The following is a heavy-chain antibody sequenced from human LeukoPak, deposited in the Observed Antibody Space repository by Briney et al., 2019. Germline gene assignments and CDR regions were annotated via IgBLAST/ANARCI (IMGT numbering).Heavy chain of an antibody. V-gene: IGHV3-11*03. D-gene: IGHD3-9*01. CDR2: ISSSSSYT. CDR1: GFTFSDYY. J-gene: IGHJ4*02. Sequence: GGSLRLSCAASGFTFSDYYMSWIRQAPGKGLEWVSYISSSSSYTNYADSVKGRFTISRDNAKNSLYLQMNSLRAEGTAVYYCARSSDILTGSYYFDYWGQGTLVTVSS. CDR3: ARSSDILTGSYYFDY.